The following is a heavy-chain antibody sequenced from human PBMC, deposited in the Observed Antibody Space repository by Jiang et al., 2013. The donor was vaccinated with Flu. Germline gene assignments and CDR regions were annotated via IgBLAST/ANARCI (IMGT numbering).Heavy chain of an antibody. D-gene: IGHD6-19*01. J-gene: IGHJ6*03. V-gene: IGHV1-3*01. CDR2: INPNSGYT. CDR3: ARAGRIAVAGSGGFYYYMDV. CDR1: GYSFTAYI. Sequence: SGAEVKKPGASVKVSCKTSGYSFTAYIMHWVRQAPGQRPEWMGRINPNSGYTKYSQNFQDRITITRDTSANTIYMEMSSLTSEDTAVYYCARAGRIAVAGSGGFYYYMDVWGKGTSVTVSS.